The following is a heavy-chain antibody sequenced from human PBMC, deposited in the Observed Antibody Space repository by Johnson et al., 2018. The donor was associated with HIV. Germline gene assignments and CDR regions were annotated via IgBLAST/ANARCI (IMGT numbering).Heavy chain of an antibody. V-gene: IGHV3-30*03. CDR3: ARGSGGIVGAQDI. Sequence: QVQLVESGGGVVQPGTSLRLSCAASGFTFNKYGMHWVRQAPGKGLEWVAVISDDGSITQYADSVKGRFTISRDNAKNSLYLQMNSLRAEDTALYYCARGSGGIVGAQDIWGQGTMVTVSS. J-gene: IGHJ3*02. D-gene: IGHD1-26*01. CDR2: ISDDGSIT. CDR1: GFTFNKYG.